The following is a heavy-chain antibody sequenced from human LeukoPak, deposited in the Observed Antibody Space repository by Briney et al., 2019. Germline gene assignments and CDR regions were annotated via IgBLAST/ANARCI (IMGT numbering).Heavy chain of an antibody. D-gene: IGHD3-22*01. J-gene: IGHJ4*02. CDR3: ARDQYYYDGSGYYGFDY. CDR2: IHTSGST. CDR1: GCSIASYY. Sequence: SETLSLTCTVSGCSIASYYWSWIRQPAGKGLEWIGRIHTSGSTNYNPSLKSRVTMSVDTSKNQFSLRLSSVTAADTAVYYCARDQYYYDGSGYYGFDYWGQGTLVTVSS. V-gene: IGHV4-4*07.